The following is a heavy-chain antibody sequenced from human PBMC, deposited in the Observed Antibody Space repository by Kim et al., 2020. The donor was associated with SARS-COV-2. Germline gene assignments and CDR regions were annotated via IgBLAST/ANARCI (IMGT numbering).Heavy chain of an antibody. CDR1: GFTFSSYA. J-gene: IGHJ4*02. CDR3: AKQPSYSSSPIDY. CDR2: IWYDGSNK. V-gene: IGHV3-33*06. D-gene: IGHD6-13*01. Sequence: GGSLRLSCAASGFTFSSYAMHWVRQAPGKGLEWVAVIWYDGSNKYYADSVKGRFTISRDNSKNTLYLQMNSLRAEDTAVYYCAKQPSYSSSPIDYWGQGT.